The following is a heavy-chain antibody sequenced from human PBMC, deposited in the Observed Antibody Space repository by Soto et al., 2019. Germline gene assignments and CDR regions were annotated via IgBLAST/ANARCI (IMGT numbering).Heavy chain of an antibody. Sequence: SLSLPCTVCRGCISSGDYYWSWIRQPPGKGLEWIGYIYYSGSTYYNPSLKSRVTISVDTSKNQFSLKLSSVTAADTAVYYCARDKGWLGKVFYYYYGMDVWGQGTTVTVSS. D-gene: IGHD6-19*01. CDR3: ARDKGWLGKVFYYYYGMDV. CDR2: IYYSGST. CDR1: RGCISSGDYY. J-gene: IGHJ6*02. V-gene: IGHV4-30-4*01.